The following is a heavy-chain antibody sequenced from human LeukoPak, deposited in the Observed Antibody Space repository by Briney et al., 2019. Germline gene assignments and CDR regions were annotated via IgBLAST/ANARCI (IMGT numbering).Heavy chain of an antibody. V-gene: IGHV3-73*01. D-gene: IGHD6-13*01. CDR3: ATVAAAGFFDY. CDR1: GFTFSGSA. J-gene: IGHJ4*02. Sequence: GGSLRLSCAASGFTFSGSAMHWVRQASGKGLEWVGRIRSKTNSYATAYAASVKGKFTISRDDSKNTAYLQMNSLKTEDTAVYYCATVAAAGFFDYWGQGTLVTASS. CDR2: IRSKTNSYAT.